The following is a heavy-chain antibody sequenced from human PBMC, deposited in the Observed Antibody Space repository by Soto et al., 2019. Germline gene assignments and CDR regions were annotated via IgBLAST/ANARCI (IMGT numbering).Heavy chain of an antibody. V-gene: IGHV3-23*01. J-gene: IGHJ4*02. D-gene: IGHD2-8*01. Sequence: EVQLLDSGGGLVQPGGSLRLSCAASGFTFSNYAMSWVRQAPGKELEWVSSISSSGGSTDYADSVKGRFTISRDNSQNTLYLQMNSLRAEDTAIYFCAKNQHAMAHDYWGPGTLVTVSS. CDR2: ISSSGGST. CDR3: AKNQHAMAHDY. CDR1: GFTFSNYA.